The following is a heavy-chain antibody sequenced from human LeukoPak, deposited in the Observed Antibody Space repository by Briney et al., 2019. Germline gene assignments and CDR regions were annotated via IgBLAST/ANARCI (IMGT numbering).Heavy chain of an antibody. CDR2: INPNSGGT. D-gene: IGHD6-19*01. V-gene: IGHV1-2*04. CDR3: ARASSGWYGLFDY. J-gene: IGHJ4*02. CDR1: GYTFTGYY. Sequence: GASVKVSCKASGYTFTGYYMHWVRQAPGQGLEWMGWINPNSGGTNYAQKFQGWVTMTRDTSISTAYMELSRLRSDDTAVYYCARASSGWYGLFDYWGQGTLVTVSS.